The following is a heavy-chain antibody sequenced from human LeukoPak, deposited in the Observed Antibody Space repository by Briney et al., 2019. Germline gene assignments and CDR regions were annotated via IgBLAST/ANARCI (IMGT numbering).Heavy chain of an antibody. CDR1: GFTFSSYA. D-gene: IGHD6-13*01. Sequence: GGSLRLSCAASGFTFSSYAMSWVRQAPGKGLEWVSAISGSGGSTYYADSVKGRFTISRDNSKNTLYLQMNSLRAEDTAVYYCAKDLGYSSSWYVDDAFDIWGQGTMVTVSS. V-gene: IGHV3-23*01. J-gene: IGHJ3*02. CDR3: AKDLGYSSSWYVDDAFDI. CDR2: ISGSGGST.